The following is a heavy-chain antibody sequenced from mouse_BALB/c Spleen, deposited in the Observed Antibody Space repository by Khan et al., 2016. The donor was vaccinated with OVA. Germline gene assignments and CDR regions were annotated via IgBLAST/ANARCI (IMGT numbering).Heavy chain of an antibody. CDR3: ARAGYSPWFAY. Sequence: IQLVQSGAELVRPGALVKLSCKASGFNIKDYYIHWVKQRPEQGLEWIGWIDPENGNTIYDPKFQGKANITADTSSNTAYLHFSSLTSEDTAVYYCARAGYSPWFAYWGQGTRVTVSA. CDR2: IDPENGNT. CDR1: GFNIKDYY. J-gene: IGHJ3*01. V-gene: IGHV14-1*02. D-gene: IGHD2-3*01.